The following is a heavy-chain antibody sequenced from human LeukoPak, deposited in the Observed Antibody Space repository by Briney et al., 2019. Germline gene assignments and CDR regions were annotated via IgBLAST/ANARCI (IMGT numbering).Heavy chain of an antibody. V-gene: IGHV3-74*01. CDR1: GFAFSSSW. Sequence: PGGSLRLSCVASGFAFSSSWMHWVRQVPGKGLVWVSRINTDGTGTTYADSVKGRFTISRDNSKNTLYLQMNSLRAEDTAVYYCAGDCSGGSCPFDYWGQGTLVTVSS. CDR3: AGDCSGGSCPFDY. CDR2: INTDGTGT. J-gene: IGHJ4*02. D-gene: IGHD2-15*01.